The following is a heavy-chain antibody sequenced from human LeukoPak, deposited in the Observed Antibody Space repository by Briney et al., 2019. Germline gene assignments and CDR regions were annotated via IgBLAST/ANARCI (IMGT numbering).Heavy chain of an antibody. Sequence: ASVKVSCKASGYTFTSYDINWVRQATGQGLEWMGWMNPNSGNTGYAQKFQGRVTMTRNTSISTAYMELSSLRSEDTAVYYCARGDIVATTYNWFDPWGQGTLVTVSS. CDR2: MNPNSGNT. D-gene: IGHD5-12*01. CDR1: GYTFTSYD. V-gene: IGHV1-8*01. J-gene: IGHJ5*02. CDR3: ARGDIVATTYNWFDP.